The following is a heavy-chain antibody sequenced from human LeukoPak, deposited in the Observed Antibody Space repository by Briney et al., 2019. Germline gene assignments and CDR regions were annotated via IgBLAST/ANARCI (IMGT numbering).Heavy chain of an antibody. CDR2: IRRESEFI. D-gene: IGHD3-9*01. J-gene: IGHJ3*01. V-gene: IGHV3-48*02. CDR3: VRDHDWAFDL. Sequence: GGSLRLSCAASGFTFSSYWMSWARQAPGKGLEWIAHIRRESEFISYADSVKGRFTISRDNGKKTLYLQMSSLRDEDTAVYFCVRDHDWAFDLWGQGTMVTVSS. CDR1: GFTFSSYW.